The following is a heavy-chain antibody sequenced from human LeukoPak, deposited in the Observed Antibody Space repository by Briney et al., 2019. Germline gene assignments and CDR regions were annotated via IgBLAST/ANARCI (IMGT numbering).Heavy chain of an antibody. CDR1: GGSISSNSNY. CDR3: ARLRCGGGSCYSGY. CDR2: IYYSGST. J-gene: IGHJ4*02. Sequence: SETLSLTCTVSGGSISSNSNYWGWIRQPPGKGLEWIVTIYYSGSTYYNPSLKSRVTISVDTSKNQFSLSLSSVTAADTAVYYCARLRCGGGSCYSGYWGQGTLVTVYS. V-gene: IGHV4-39*01. D-gene: IGHD2-15*01.